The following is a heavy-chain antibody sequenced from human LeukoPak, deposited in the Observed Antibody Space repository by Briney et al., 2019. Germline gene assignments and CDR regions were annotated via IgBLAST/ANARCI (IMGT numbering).Heavy chain of an antibody. CDR2: ISGSGGST. V-gene: IGHV3-23*01. Sequence: GSLRLSCAASGFTFSSYAVSWVRQAPGKGLEWVSAISGSGGSTYYADSVKGRFTISRDSSKNTLYLQMNSLRAEDTAVYYCARTSTLNYYGSGSYYNVFGYFDYWGQGTLVTVSS. J-gene: IGHJ4*02. CDR3: ARTSTLNYYGSGSYYNVFGYFDY. CDR1: GFTFSSYA. D-gene: IGHD3-10*01.